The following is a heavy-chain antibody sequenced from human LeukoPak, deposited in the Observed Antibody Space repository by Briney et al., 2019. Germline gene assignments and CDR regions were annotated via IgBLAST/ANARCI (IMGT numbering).Heavy chain of an antibody. V-gene: IGHV1-69*04. CDR3: AALRYSYGYGY. D-gene: IGHD5-18*01. Sequence: SVKVSCKASGGTFSSYAISWVRQAPGQGLEWMGRIIPILGIANYAQKFQGRATITADKSTSTAYMELSSLRSEDTAVYYCAALRYSYGYGYWGQGTLVTVSS. CDR1: GGTFSSYA. J-gene: IGHJ4*02. CDR2: IIPILGIA.